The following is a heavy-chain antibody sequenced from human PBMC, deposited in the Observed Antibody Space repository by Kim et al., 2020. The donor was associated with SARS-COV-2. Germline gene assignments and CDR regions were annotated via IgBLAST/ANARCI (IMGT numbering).Heavy chain of an antibody. CDR2: IYYSGST. D-gene: IGHD1-26*01. CDR3: ARVRPLYSGSYYYGMDV. J-gene: IGHJ6*02. CDR1: GGSISTYY. Sequence: SETLSLTCTVSGGSISTYYWSWIRQPPGKGLEWIGYIYYSGSTNYNPSLKSRVTISVDTSNNQFSLKLSSVTAADTAVYYCARVRPLYSGSYYYGMDVWGQVTTVTVSS. V-gene: IGHV4-59*01.